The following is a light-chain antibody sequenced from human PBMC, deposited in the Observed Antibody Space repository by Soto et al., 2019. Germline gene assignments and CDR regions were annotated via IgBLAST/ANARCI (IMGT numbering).Light chain of an antibody. CDR2: GAS. CDR3: QQYGSSLPIT. CDR1: QSVISSC. V-gene: IGKV3-20*01. Sequence: EIVLTQSPGTLSLSPGERATLSCRASQSVISSCLAWFQQKPGQAPRLLIFGASSRATGIPDRFSGSGSGTDFTLTISRLEPEDFAVYYCQQYGSSLPITFGQGTRLENK. J-gene: IGKJ5*01.